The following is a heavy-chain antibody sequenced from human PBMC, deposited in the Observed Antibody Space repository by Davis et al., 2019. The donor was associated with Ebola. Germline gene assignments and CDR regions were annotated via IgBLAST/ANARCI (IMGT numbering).Heavy chain of an antibody. V-gene: IGHV3-30*03. CDR1: GFTVSSNY. J-gene: IGHJ4*02. CDR2: IAYDSSSK. CDR3: ARERWLRGYYFDY. Sequence: GESLKISCAASGFTVSSNYMSWVRQAPGKGLEWVAVIAYDSSSKFYADSVKGRFTISRDNAKNSLYLQMNSLRAEDTAVYYCARERWLRGYYFDYWGQGTLVTVSS. D-gene: IGHD5-12*01.